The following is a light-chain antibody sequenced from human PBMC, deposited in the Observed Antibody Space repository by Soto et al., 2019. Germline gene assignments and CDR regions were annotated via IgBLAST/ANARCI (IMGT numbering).Light chain of an antibody. Sequence: QSALTQPASVSGSPGQSITISCTGTSSDVGAYNYVSWYQHHPGKAPRLLIYDVSTRPSGVSGRFSASKSGNTASLTISGLHAEDEADYYCSSSTTTTLVFGGGTKLTVL. V-gene: IGLV2-14*03. J-gene: IGLJ2*01. CDR2: DVS. CDR3: SSSTTTTLV. CDR1: SSDVGAYNY.